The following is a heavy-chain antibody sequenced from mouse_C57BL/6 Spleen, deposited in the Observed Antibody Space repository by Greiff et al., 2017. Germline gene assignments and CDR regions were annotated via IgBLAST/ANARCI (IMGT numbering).Heavy chain of an antibody. CDR1: GYSFTGYY. D-gene: IGHD1-1*01. J-gene: IGHJ4*01. Sequence: EVKLMESGPELVKPGASVKISCKASGYSFTGYYMNWVKQSPEKSLEWIGEINPSTGGTTYNQKFKAKATLTVDKSSSTAYMQLKSLTSEDSAVYYCARFLITTVVDAMDYWGQGTSVTVSS. V-gene: IGHV1-42*01. CDR3: ARFLITTVVDAMDY. CDR2: INPSTGGT.